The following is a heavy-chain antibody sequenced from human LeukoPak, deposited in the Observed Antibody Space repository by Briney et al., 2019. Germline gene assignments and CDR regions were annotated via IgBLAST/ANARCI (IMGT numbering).Heavy chain of an antibody. CDR1: GFTFSSYA. J-gene: IGHJ6*02. Sequence: GGSLRLSCAASGFTFSSYAMHWVRQAPGKGLEWVAVISYDGSNKYYADSVKGRFTISRDNSKNTLYLQMNSLRAEDTAVYYCARDMRPLEWGYYYYGMDVWGQGTTVTVSS. D-gene: IGHD1-1*01. CDR2: ISYDGSNK. CDR3: ARDMRPLEWGYYYYGMDV. V-gene: IGHV3-30-3*01.